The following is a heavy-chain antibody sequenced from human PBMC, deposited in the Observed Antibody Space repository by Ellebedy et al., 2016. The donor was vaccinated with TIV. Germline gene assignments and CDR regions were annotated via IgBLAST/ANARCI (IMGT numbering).Heavy chain of an antibody. V-gene: IGHV1-69*06. CDR1: GGSFSRRS. CDR2: IVPFFDST. Sequence: SVKVSCXASGGSFSRRSISWVRLAPGQGLEWMGGIVPFFDSTSYAQKFQGRVTITADKSTSTAYMELSSLRSDDTAVYYCARDVEEMTTYYAMHVWGQGTTVTVSS. D-gene: IGHD5-24*01. J-gene: IGHJ6*02. CDR3: ARDVEEMTTYYAMHV.